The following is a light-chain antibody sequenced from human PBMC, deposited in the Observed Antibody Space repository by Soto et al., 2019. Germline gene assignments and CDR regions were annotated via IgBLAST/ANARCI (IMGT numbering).Light chain of an antibody. CDR1: KLGDKY. CDR2: HDS. J-gene: IGLJ2*01. V-gene: IGLV3-1*01. Sequence: SYELTQPPSVSVSPGQTASITCSGDKLGDKYACWYQQKPGQSPVLVIYHDSKRPSGIPERFSGSNSGNTATLTLSGTQAMDEADYYCQAWDSSTVVFGGGTKVTVL. CDR3: QAWDSSTVV.